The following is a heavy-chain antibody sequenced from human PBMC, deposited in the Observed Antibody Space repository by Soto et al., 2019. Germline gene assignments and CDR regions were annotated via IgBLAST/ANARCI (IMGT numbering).Heavy chain of an antibody. D-gene: IGHD1-26*01. J-gene: IGHJ5*02. Sequence: PXETLSLTCTVSGGSITSSGSSWAWLRQTPGKGLEGIGSIFYTGNTYYNPSLWSRVTISADTSKNQFSLKMTSVTAADTAVYYCARHGMGAAGWFDPWGQGTLVTVSS. V-gene: IGHV4-39*01. CDR3: ARHGMGAAGWFDP. CDR2: IFYTGNT. CDR1: GGSITSSGSS.